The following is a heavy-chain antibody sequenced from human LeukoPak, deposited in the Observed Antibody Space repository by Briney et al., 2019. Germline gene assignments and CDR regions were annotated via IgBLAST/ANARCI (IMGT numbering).Heavy chain of an antibody. Sequence: GGSLRLSCAASGFTFSSYAMHWVRQAPGKGLEWVAVISYDGSNKYYADSVKGRFTISRDNSENTLYLQMNSLRAEDTAVYYCASPLENPVLDYWGQGTLVTVSS. J-gene: IGHJ4*02. CDR1: GFTFSSYA. CDR2: ISYDGSNK. V-gene: IGHV3-30*04. CDR3: ASPLENPVLDY.